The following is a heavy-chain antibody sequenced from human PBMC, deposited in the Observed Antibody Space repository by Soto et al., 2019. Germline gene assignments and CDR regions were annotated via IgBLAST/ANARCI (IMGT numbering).Heavy chain of an antibody. Sequence: ITLKESGPTLVKPTQTLTLTCTFSGFSLSTSGLGVGWVRQPPGKTLEWLAVIYWDDDARYSPSLKSRLTITKETSKNQVVLKMTNMDPVDTATYYCAHVNTIFGVVILFDFWGQGTLVTVSS. V-gene: IGHV2-5*02. D-gene: IGHD3-3*01. CDR1: GFSLSTSGLG. CDR3: AHVNTIFGVVILFDF. J-gene: IGHJ4*02. CDR2: IYWDDDA.